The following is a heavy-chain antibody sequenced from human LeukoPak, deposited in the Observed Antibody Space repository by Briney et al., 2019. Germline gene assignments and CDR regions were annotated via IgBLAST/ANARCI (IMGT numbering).Heavy chain of an antibody. CDR2: IYPGDSDT. CDR1: GYSFTSYW. D-gene: IGHD2-15*01. V-gene: IGHV5-51*01. CDR3: AGGEGVCSGGSCYQSDF. Sequence: GESLKISCKGSGYSFTSYWIGWVRQMPGKGLEWMGIIYPGDSDTTYSPSFQGQVTISVDNSINTAYLQWSSLKASDTAMYYCAGGEGVCSGGSCYQSDFWGQGTLVTVSS. J-gene: IGHJ4*02.